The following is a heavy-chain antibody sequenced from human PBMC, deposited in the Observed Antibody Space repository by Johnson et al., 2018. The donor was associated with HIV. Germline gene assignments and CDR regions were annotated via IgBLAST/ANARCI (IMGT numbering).Heavy chain of an antibody. CDR1: GFIFSDYA. V-gene: IGHV3-30*04. CDR2: TSYDEIKK. J-gene: IGHJ3*02. D-gene: IGHD3-22*01. CDR3: ARAMYYYDTSGYLIRPRAFDI. Sequence: QVLLVESGGGVVQPGRSLRLSCAASGFIFSDYAMHWVRLAPGKGLEWVAVTSYDEIKKNYADSVKGRFTISRDNSKNTLYLQMNSLRIEDTAVYYCARAMYYYDTSGYLIRPRAFDIWGQGTVVTVSS.